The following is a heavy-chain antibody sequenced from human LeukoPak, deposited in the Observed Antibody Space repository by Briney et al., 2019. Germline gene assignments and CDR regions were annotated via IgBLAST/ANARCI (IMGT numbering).Heavy chain of an antibody. D-gene: IGHD6-6*01. Sequence: GASVTVSCKASGYTFTSYGISWVRQAPGQGLEWMGWISAYNGNTNYAQKLQGRVTMTTDTSTSTAYMELRSLRSDDTAVYYCARGGMSSSSPDSADYWGQGTLVTVSS. J-gene: IGHJ4*02. V-gene: IGHV1-18*01. CDR1: GYTFTSYG. CDR3: ARGGMSSSSPDSADY. CDR2: ISAYNGNT.